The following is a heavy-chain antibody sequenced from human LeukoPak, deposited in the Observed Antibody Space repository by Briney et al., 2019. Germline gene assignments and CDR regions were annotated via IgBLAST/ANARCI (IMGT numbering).Heavy chain of an antibody. CDR3: AKEAYCSGGSCRITMIGDYFDY. J-gene: IGHJ4*02. D-gene: IGHD2-15*01. CDR1: GFTFSSYG. Sequence: PGGSLRLSCAASGFTFSSYGMHWVRQALGKGLEWVAVISYDGSNKYYADSVKGRFTISRDNSKNTLSLQMNSLRAEDTAVYYCAKEAYCSGGSCRITMIGDYFDYWGQGTLVTVSS. CDR2: ISYDGSNK. V-gene: IGHV3-30*18.